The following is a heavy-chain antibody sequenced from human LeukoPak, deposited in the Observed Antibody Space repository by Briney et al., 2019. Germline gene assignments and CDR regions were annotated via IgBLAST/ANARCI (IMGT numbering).Heavy chain of an antibody. CDR2: IIPIFGTA. V-gene: IGHV1-69*13. CDR1: GGTFSSYA. J-gene: IGHJ6*02. CDR3: ARDCGYCSGGSCYSGSYYGMDV. D-gene: IGHD2-15*01. Sequence: SVKVSCKASGGTFSSYAISWVRQAPGQGLEWMGGIIPIFGTANYAQKFQGRVTITADESTSTAYMELSSLRSEDTAVYYCARDCGYCSGGSCYSGSYYGMDVWGRGTTVTVSS.